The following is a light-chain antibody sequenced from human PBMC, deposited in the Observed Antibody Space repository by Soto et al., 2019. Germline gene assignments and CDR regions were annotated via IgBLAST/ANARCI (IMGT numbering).Light chain of an antibody. CDR1: SSDVGGYNY. J-gene: IGLJ2*01. V-gene: IGLV2-11*01. CDR3: CSYAGSYTFGVV. Sequence: QSALTQPRSVSGSPGQSVTISCNGTSSDVGGYNYVSWYQQHPGKAPKLMIYDVSKRPSGVPDRFSGSKSGNTASLTISGLQAEDEADYYCCSYAGSYTFGVVFGGGTKLTVL. CDR2: DVS.